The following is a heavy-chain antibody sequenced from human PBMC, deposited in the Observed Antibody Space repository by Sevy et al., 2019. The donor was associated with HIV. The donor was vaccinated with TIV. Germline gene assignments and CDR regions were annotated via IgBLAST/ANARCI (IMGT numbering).Heavy chain of an antibody. V-gene: IGHV3-30*18. CDR1: GISFTTSG. CDR3: AKDFTGYNGMDV. Sequence: GGSLRLSCIVSGISFTTSGMHWVRQAPGKGLEWVAVISYDGRDKFYAESVKGRSTISRDNSKNMLYLQINSLRVEDTAVYYCAKDFTGYNGMDVWGQGTMVTVSS. CDR2: ISYDGRDK. D-gene: IGHD3-9*01. J-gene: IGHJ6*02.